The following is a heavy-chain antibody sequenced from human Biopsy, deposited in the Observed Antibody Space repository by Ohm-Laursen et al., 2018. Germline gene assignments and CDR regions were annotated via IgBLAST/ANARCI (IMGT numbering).Heavy chain of an antibody. D-gene: IGHD3-22*01. CDR3: ASVVLGPTNDAFDL. CDR1: GGDINNYY. J-gene: IGHJ3*01. Sequence: GTLSLTCNVSGGDINNYYWSWIRQPAGKGLEWIGRIYPGGSTNYNPSLKGRVTMSVDTSKKQLSLRLRSVTAADMAMYYCASVVLGPTNDAFDLWGQGTMVVVSS. V-gene: IGHV4-4*07. CDR2: IYPGGST.